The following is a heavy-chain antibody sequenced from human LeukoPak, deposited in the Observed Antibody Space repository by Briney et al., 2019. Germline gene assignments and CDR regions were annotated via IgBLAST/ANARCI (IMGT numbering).Heavy chain of an antibody. D-gene: IGHD2-2*01. CDR2: IYYSGST. CDR1: GGSISSSSYY. Sequence: SETLSLTCTVSGGSISSSSYYWGWIRQPPGKGLEWIGSIYYSGSTYYNPPLKSRVTISVDTSKNQFSLKLSSVTAADTAVYYCARSMLGYCSSTSCYALVRFDPWGQGTLVTVSS. J-gene: IGHJ5*02. CDR3: ARSMLGYCSSTSCYALVRFDP. V-gene: IGHV4-39*01.